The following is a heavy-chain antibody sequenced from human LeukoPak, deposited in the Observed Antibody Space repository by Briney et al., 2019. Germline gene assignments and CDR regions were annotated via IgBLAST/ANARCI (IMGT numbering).Heavy chain of an antibody. J-gene: IGHJ3*02. CDR3: AREKTRLAAGDAFDI. V-gene: IGHV1-18*01. CDR2: ISTYNGNT. Sequence: ASVKVSCKPSVYTFSTYGISWVRQAPGQGLEWMGWISTYNGNTYYALKLQGRVTMTTDTSTSTAYMELRSLRSDDTAVYYCAREKTRLAAGDAFDIWGQGTMVTVSS. D-gene: IGHD6-13*01. CDR1: VYTFSTYG.